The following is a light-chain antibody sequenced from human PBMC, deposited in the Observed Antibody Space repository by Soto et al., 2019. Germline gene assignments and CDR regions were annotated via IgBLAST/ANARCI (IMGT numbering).Light chain of an antibody. CDR1: QDISKY. V-gene: IGKV1-33*01. CDR2: DAS. Sequence: DIQMTQSPSSLSASVGDRATISCQASQDISKYLNWYQQHPGKAPRLLIYDASSLDAGVPSRFSGSGSGTDFTFTIDSLQPEDIATYFCQQFDTLPPAFGQGTKLEIK. J-gene: IGKJ2*01. CDR3: QQFDTLPPA.